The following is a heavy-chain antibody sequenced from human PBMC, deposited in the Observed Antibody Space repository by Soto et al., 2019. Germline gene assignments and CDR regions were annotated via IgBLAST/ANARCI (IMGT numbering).Heavy chain of an antibody. D-gene: IGHD2-8*02. Sequence: SETLSLTCTVSDGSIITYYWSCFRQPPGKGLEWIGYIYYTGSTNYNPSLKSRVTISVDTSKNQFSLKLTSVTAADTAVYYCARDKITGLFDYWGQGTLVTVSS. CDR1: DGSIITYY. V-gene: IGHV4-59*12. CDR3: ARDKITGLFDY. J-gene: IGHJ4*02. CDR2: IYYTGST.